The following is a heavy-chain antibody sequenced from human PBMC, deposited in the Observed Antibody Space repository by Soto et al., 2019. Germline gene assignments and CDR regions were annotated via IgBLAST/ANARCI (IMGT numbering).Heavy chain of an antibody. D-gene: IGHD6-19*01. CDR3: ARERTVAGNDY. V-gene: IGHV1-8*02. CDR1: GYTFPSYA. J-gene: IGHJ4*02. Sequence: ASVKVSCKASGYTFPSYAINWVRQAPGQGLEWMGWISAYSGNTGYAQKFQGRVTMTRNTSISTAYMELSSLRSEDTAVYYCARERTVAGNDYWGQGTLGTVSS. CDR2: ISAYSGNT.